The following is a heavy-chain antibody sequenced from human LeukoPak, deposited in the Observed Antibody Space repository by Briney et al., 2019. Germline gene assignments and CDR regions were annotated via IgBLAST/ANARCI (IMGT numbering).Heavy chain of an antibody. Sequence: GASVKVSCKASGYTFTGYYMHWVRQAPGQGLEWMGIINPSGASTGYAQKFQGRVTMTWDTSTSTVYMELSSLRSEDTAVYYCARFSSSWYSSFDYWGQGTLVTVSS. D-gene: IGHD6-13*01. CDR2: INPSGAST. J-gene: IGHJ4*02. CDR1: GYTFTGYY. CDR3: ARFSSSWYSSFDY. V-gene: IGHV1-46*01.